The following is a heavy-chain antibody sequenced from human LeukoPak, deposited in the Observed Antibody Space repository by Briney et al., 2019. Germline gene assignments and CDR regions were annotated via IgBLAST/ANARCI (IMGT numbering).Heavy chain of an antibody. CDR1: GGSISDSSYY. V-gene: IGHV4-39*01. CDR3: ARRSMTTVDY. CDR2: IHYSGST. D-gene: IGHD4-11*01. J-gene: IGHJ4*02. Sequence: SETLSLTCTVSGGSISDSSYYWGWIRQPPGKGLEWIGSIHYSGSTYYNPSLKSRVTISVDTSKNQFSLRLSSVTAADTAVYYCARRSMTTVDYWGQGTLVTVSS.